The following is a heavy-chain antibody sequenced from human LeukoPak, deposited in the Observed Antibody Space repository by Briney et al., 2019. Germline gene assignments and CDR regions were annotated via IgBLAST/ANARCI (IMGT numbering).Heavy chain of an antibody. CDR3: ARRIWGADSQSHTFDI. CDR1: GFTFSDYY. CDR2: ISRTI. V-gene: IGHV3-11*01. D-gene: IGHD3-16*01. Sequence: KPGGSLRLSCAASGFTFSDYYMGWIRQAPGKGLEWISYISRTIYYADSVEGRFTISRDNAKNSLYLQMNSLRAEGTAVYYCARRIWGADSQSHTFDIWGQGTMVTVSS. J-gene: IGHJ3*02.